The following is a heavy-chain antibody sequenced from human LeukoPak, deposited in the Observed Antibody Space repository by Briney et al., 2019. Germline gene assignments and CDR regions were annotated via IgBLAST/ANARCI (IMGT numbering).Heavy chain of an antibody. J-gene: IGHJ4*02. D-gene: IGHD6-13*01. CDR1: RFTFNNYS. CDR2: ISRSAGNK. V-gene: IGHV3-21*06. Sequence: PGRTLRLSCAASRFTFNNYSTNLVRQAPGQGLECVWYISRSAGNKSYADSLMGRFPISRDNAKNSLYLQMNSLRAEDTAVYYCTRGDSNSWYYYFDQWGQGTLVTVSS. CDR3: TRGDSNSWYYYFDQ.